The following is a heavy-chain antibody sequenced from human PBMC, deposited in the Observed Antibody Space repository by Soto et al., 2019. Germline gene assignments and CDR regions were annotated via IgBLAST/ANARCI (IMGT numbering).Heavy chain of an antibody. CDR1: GGSISRYY. Sequence: SETLSLTCTVSGGSISRYYWSWIRQPPGKELEWIGYIYYTGTTDYNPSLKSRVNISIDTSETQFSLNLSSVTAADTAVYYCARGAYGDYAYWGQGTLVTVSS. CDR3: ARGAYGDYAY. D-gene: IGHD4-17*01. CDR2: IYYTGTT. V-gene: IGHV4-59*12. J-gene: IGHJ4*02.